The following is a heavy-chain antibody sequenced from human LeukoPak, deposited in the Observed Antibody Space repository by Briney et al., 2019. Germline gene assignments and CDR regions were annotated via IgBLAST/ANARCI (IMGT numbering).Heavy chain of an antibody. D-gene: IGHD3-3*01. CDR2: TKQDGSEK. V-gene: IGHV3-7*01. Sequence: SGGSLRLSCAASGFTFSSYWKSWVRQAPGKGLEWVANTKQDGSEKYYVDSVKGRFTISRDNAKNSLYLQMNSLRAEDTAVYYCARDYDFWSGYRRVYYYYGMDVWGQGTTVTVSS. CDR1: GFTFSSYW. CDR3: ARDYDFWSGYRRVYYYYGMDV. J-gene: IGHJ6*02.